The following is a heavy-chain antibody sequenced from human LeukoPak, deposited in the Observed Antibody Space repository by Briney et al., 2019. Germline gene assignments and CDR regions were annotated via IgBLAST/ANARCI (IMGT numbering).Heavy chain of an antibody. CDR3: ARGGTIHLGYCSSTSCHGPLYNWFDP. V-gene: IGHV4-31*03. CDR1: GGSISSGGYY. D-gene: IGHD2-2*01. J-gene: IGHJ5*02. CDR2: IYYSGST. Sequence: SQTLSLTCTVSGGSISSGGYYWSWIRQHPGKGLEWIGNIYYSGSTYYNPSLKSRVTISVDTSKNQFSLKLSSVTAADTAVYYCARGGTIHLGYCSSTSCHGPLYNWFDPWGQGTLVTVSS.